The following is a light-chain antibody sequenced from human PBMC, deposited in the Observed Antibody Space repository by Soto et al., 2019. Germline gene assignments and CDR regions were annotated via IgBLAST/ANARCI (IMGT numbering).Light chain of an antibody. Sequence: QSVLTQPPSVSGAPGQRVTISCTGSSSNIGAGYDVHWYQQLPGTAPKLLIYDNSNRPSGVPDRFSGSKSGTSASLAITGLTAEDEADYYCQSYDSSLSGAVFGGGTQLTVL. V-gene: IGLV1-40*01. J-gene: IGLJ7*01. CDR2: DNS. CDR3: QSYDSSLSGAV. CDR1: SSNIGAGYD.